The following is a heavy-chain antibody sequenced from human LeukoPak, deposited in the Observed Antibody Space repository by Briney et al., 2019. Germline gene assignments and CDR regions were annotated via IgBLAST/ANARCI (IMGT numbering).Heavy chain of an antibody. D-gene: IGHD3-22*01. J-gene: IGHJ3*02. CDR1: GFTFSNYW. V-gene: IGHV3-7*01. CDR3: AKDGTYDSSGYHDAFDI. CDR2: IKQDGSEK. Sequence: GGSLRLSCAASGFTFSNYWMSWVRQAPGKGLEWVANIKQDGSEKYYVDSVKGRFTISRDNSKNTLYLQMNSLRAEDTAVYYCAKDGTYDSSGYHDAFDIWGQGTMVTVSS.